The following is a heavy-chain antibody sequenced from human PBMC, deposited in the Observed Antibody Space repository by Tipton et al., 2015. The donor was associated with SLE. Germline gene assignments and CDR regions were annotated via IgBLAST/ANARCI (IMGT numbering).Heavy chain of an antibody. D-gene: IGHD6-6*01. CDR1: GVSMNSHY. Sequence: LRLSCTVSGVSMNSHYWSWIRQPPGKGLEWIGYIFDSGSTNYNPSLQSRVTISVDTSKNQFSLKVTSVTAADTAVYYCARGGASSKWLDPWGQGTLVTVSS. CDR3: ARGGASSKWLDP. J-gene: IGHJ5*02. V-gene: IGHV4-59*11. CDR2: IFDSGST.